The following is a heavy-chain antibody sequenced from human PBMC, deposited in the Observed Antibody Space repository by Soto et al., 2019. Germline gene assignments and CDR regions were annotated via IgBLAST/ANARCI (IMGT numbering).Heavy chain of an antibody. V-gene: IGHV4-59*01. D-gene: IGHD3-10*01. CDR3: ARDHYYLSGSSSNGGFDY. CDR1: GGSLSSYY. Sequence: SETLSLTCSVSGGSLSSYYWSWIRQPPGKGLEWIGYIYYSGSSHYSPSLKSRVTMSVDTSKNQFSLKVRSVTAADTAVYYCARDHYYLSGSSSNGGFDYWGQGALVT. J-gene: IGHJ4*02. CDR2: IYYSGSS.